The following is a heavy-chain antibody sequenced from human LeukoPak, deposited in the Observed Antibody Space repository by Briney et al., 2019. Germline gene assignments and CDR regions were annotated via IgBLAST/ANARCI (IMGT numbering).Heavy chain of an antibody. Sequence: GGSLRLSCAASGFTFSSYSMNWVRQAPGKGLEWVSSISSSSSYIYYADSVKGRFTISRDNAENSLYLQMNSLRAEDTAVYYCARDAYGRFGELFYGGQGTLVTVSS. CDR1: GFTFSSYS. CDR3: ARDAYGRFGELFY. D-gene: IGHD3-10*01. CDR2: ISSSSSYI. V-gene: IGHV3-21*01. J-gene: IGHJ4*02.